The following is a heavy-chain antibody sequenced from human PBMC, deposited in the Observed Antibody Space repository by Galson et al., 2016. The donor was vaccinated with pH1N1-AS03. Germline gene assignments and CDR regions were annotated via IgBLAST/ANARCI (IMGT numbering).Heavy chain of an antibody. CDR1: GASVSHYASY. V-gene: IGHV4-39*07. J-gene: IGHJ5*02. CDR2: VSAIGTT. D-gene: IGHD2-15*01. Sequence: SETLSLTCSVSGASVSHYASYWGWIRQAPGKGLEWIATVSAIGTTYHNPSLDSRLTISLDTSKNHFSLTLTSVTAADTAMYYCARDRRDCSGGSCSQDGWFDPWGQGTLVVVSS. CDR3: ARDRRDCSGGSCSQDGWFDP.